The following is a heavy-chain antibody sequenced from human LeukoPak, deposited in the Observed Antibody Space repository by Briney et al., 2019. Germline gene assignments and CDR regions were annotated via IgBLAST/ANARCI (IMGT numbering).Heavy chain of an antibody. V-gene: IGHV1-46*01. Sequence: ASVKVSCKASGYTFTSYYMHWVRQAPGQGLEWMGIINPSGGSTSYAQKFQGRVTMARDMSTSTVYMELSSLRSEDTAVYYCARAEAGPYYFDYWGQGTLVTVSS. CDR1: GYTFTSYY. D-gene: IGHD6-19*01. CDR3: ARAEAGPYYFDY. CDR2: INPSGGST. J-gene: IGHJ4*02.